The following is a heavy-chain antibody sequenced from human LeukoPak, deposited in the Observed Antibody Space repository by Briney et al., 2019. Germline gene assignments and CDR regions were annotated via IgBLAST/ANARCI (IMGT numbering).Heavy chain of an antibody. Sequence: QAGGSLRLSCAASGFTFSSYAMHWVRQAPGKGLEWVAVISYDGSNKYYADSVKGRFTISRDNSKNTLYLQMNSLRAEDTAVYYCARGARIAVAGILSYYYMDVWGKGTTVTVSS. D-gene: IGHD6-19*01. CDR1: GFTFSSYA. CDR3: ARGARIAVAGILSYYYMDV. J-gene: IGHJ6*03. CDR2: ISYDGSNK. V-gene: IGHV3-30*04.